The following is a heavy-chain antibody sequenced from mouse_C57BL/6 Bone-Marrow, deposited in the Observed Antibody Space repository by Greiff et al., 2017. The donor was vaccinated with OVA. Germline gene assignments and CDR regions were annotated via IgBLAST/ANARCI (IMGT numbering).Heavy chain of an antibody. CDR2: IYPRRGNT. CDR1: GYTFPSYG. CDR3: ARFSYYGKGGLAY. J-gene: IGHJ3*01. V-gene: IGHV1-81*01. Sequence: QVQLQQSGAELARPGASVKLSCKASGYTFPSYGISWVKQRTGQGLEWIGEIYPRRGNTYYNEKLKGKATLTADKSSSTAYMELRSLTSEDSAVYFCARFSYYGKGGLAYWGQGTLVTVSA. D-gene: IGHD2-1*01.